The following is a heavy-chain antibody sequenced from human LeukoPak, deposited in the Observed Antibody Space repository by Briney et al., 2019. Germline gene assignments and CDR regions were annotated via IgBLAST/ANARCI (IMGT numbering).Heavy chain of an antibody. V-gene: IGHV1-18*01. J-gene: IGHJ6*03. CDR1: GYTFTSYG. Sequence: GASLKVSCKASGYTFTSYGINWVRQAPGQGLEWLGWISAYNGNTNYAQKLQGRVTMTTDTSKSSAYMQLRSLRSDDTAVYYCARGLFGDYCYYYMDVWGKGTTVTVSS. CDR3: ARGLFGDYCYYYMDV. CDR2: ISAYNGNT. D-gene: IGHD3-3*01.